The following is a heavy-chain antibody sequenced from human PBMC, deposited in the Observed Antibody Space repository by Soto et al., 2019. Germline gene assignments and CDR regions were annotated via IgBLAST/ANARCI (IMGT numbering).Heavy chain of an antibody. D-gene: IGHD1-26*01. CDR2: INQDGSEK. J-gene: IGHJ6*02. CDR3: ARNQTGGSCGRDL. V-gene: IGHV3-7*03. CDR1: GFTFTSYC. Sequence: EEQLVESGGALVLPGESLRLSCAASGFTFTSYCMSWVRQAPGKGLEWVAIINQDGSEKNSVASVKGRFTISRDNAKTSVYLEMTSLRVEDTPVSYCARNQTGGSCGRDLWGQGTTVTVS.